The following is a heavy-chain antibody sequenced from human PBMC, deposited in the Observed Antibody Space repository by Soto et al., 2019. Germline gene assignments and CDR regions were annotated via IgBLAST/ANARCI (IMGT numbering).Heavy chain of an antibody. CDR2: LAYDGSQK. V-gene: IGHV3-30*03. J-gene: IGHJ4*02. D-gene: IGHD2-21*02. CDR3: AIVRVTDSPLDH. CDR1: GFTFRSSG. Sequence: QVHLVESGGGVVQPGTSLTLTCTASGFTFRSSGMHWVRQAPGKRLEWLAFLAYDGSQKFYADSVKGRFSISRDNTKTTLYLHMSSLTAEDTAIYYCAIVRVTDSPLDHWGPGTLVTVSS.